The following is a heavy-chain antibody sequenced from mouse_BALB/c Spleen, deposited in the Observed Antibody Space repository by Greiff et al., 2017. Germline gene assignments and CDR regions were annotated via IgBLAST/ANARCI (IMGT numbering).Heavy chain of an antibody. D-gene: IGHD2-4*01. V-gene: IGHV1-7*01. CDR1: GYTFTSYW. Sequence: QVQLQQSGAELAKPGASVKMSCKASGYTFTSYWMHWVKQRPGQGLEWIGYINPSTGYTEYNQKFKDKATLTADKSSSTAYMQLSSLTSEDSAVYYCARGEATMITTVLFDYWGQGTTLTVSS. J-gene: IGHJ2*01. CDR2: INPSTGYT. CDR3: ARGEATMITTVLFDY.